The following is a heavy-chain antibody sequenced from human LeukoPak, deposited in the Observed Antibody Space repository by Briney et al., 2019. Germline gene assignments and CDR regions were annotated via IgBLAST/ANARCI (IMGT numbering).Heavy chain of an antibody. V-gene: IGHV3-30*19. Sequence: GGSLRLSCAASGFTFSSYGMHWVRQAPGKGLEWVAVIWYDGSNKYYADSVKGRFTISRDNSKNTLYLQMNSLRAEDTAVYYCARDSSGWFVGYLFDYWGQGTLVTVSS. CDR3: ARDSSGWFVGYLFDY. CDR1: GFTFSSYG. J-gene: IGHJ4*02. CDR2: IWYDGSNK. D-gene: IGHD6-19*01.